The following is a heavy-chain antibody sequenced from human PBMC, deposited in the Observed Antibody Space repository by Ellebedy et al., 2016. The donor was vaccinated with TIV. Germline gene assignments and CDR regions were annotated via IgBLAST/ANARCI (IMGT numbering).Heavy chain of an antibody. CDR1: GYTLNKLS. CDR3: ASSEYYDFWSS. J-gene: IGHJ4*02. Sequence: KVSCKVSGYTLNKLSIHWVRQMPGKGLEWMGIIYPGDSDTRYSPSFQGQVTISADKSISTAYLQWSSLKASDTAIYYCASSEYYDFWSSWGQGTLVTVSS. CDR2: IYPGDSDT. D-gene: IGHD3-3*01. V-gene: IGHV5-51*01.